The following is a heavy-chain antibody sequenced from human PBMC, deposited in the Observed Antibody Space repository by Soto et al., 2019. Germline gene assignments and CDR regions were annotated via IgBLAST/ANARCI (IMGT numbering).Heavy chain of an antibody. Sequence: PSETLSLTCAVSSGSIIRGVYSFNCIRHSPGTGLELIGYIYHSGSTYYNPSLRSRVTILLDRSKNQFSLKLSSVTAEDTALYYCAKFHGSGTYYNFPDYWGQGTLVTVSS. D-gene: IGHD3-10*01. V-gene: IGHV4-30-2*06. J-gene: IGHJ4*02. CDR2: IYHSGST. CDR1: SGSIIRGVYS. CDR3: AKFHGSGTYYNFPDY.